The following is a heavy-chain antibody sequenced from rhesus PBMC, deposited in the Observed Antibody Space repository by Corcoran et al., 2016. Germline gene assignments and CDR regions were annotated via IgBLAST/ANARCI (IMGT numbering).Heavy chain of an antibody. D-gene: IGHD4-29*01. CDR1: GGSISSNY. CDR3: ARRVAAASFDY. V-gene: IGHV4-173*01. Sequence: QPQLQESGSGLVKPSETRSLTCAVSGGSISSNYWRWILQPPGTGLEWIGRISGGGGSTDCNPPLKSRVTISTDTSMNQFSLKLSSVTAADPAVYYCARRVAAASFDYWGQGVLVTVSS. CDR2: ISGGGGST. J-gene: IGHJ4*01.